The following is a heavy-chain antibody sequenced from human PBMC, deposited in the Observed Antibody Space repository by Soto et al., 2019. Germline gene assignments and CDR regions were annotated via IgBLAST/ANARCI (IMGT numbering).Heavy chain of an antibody. CDR3: EREANTIYAPHGLDV. CDR2: LSSGSFYI. Sequence: GGSLRLSCAASGFTFSSYEMNWVRQAPGKGLEWLASLSSGSFYIFHADSIRGRFTISRDDAKNLLFLQMNSLTIEDTATYYCEREANTIYAPHGLDVWGQGTEVTVYS. J-gene: IGHJ6*02. CDR1: GFTFSSYE. V-gene: IGHV3-21*01. D-gene: IGHD3-3*01.